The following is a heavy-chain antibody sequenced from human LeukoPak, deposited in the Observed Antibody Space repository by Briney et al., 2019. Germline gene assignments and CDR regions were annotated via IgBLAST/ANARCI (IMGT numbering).Heavy chain of an antibody. V-gene: IGHV3-53*01. Sequence: GGSLRLSCAASGFNVSSKYMSWVRQAPGKGLEWVSAIYAGGGTYYADSVKGRFTISRDNSKNTLYLQMKSLRAEDTAVYYCARGDGYCSGAACYSLYWGQGTLVTASS. D-gene: IGHD2-15*01. CDR3: ARGDGYCSGAACYSLY. CDR2: IYAGGGT. CDR1: GFNVSSKY. J-gene: IGHJ4*02.